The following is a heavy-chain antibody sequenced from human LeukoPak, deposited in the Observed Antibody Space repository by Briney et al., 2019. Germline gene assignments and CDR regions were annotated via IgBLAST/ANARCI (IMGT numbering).Heavy chain of an antibody. CDR3: ARGYDFWSGQNWFDP. Sequence: PSETLSLTCTVSGASISSYYWSWIRQPPGKGLGWIGFIYYSGSTNYNPSLKSRVTMSLDTSKNQFSLKLTSVIAADTAVYYCARGYDFWSGQNWFDPWGQGTLVTVSS. CDR1: GASISSYY. V-gene: IGHV4-59*01. J-gene: IGHJ5*02. CDR2: IYYSGST. D-gene: IGHD3-3*01.